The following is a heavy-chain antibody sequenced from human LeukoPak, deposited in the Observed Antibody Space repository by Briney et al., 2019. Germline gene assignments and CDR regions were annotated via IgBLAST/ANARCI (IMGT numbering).Heavy chain of an antibody. V-gene: IGHV4-34*01. CDR3: AREGPRGAFDI. CDR1: GGSFSGFY. Sequence: RSSETLSLTCSVYGGSFSGFYWNWIRQPPGKGLEWIGEINHSGSTHYSPSLKSRLSISVDPSKNQFSLKLSSVTAADTAVYFCAREGPRGAFDIWGQGTMVTVSS. CDR2: INHSGST. J-gene: IGHJ3*02.